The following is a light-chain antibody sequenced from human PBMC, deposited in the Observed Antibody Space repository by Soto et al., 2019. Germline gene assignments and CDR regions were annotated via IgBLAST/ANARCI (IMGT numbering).Light chain of an antibody. V-gene: IGKV2-28*01. CDR2: LGS. Sequence: DIVMTQSPLSLPVTPGEPASISCRSSQSLLHSNGYNYLDWYLQKPGQSPQLLIYLGSNRASGVPDRFSGRGSGTDFTLKISRVEAEDFGVYYCIQALQTPLFTFGPGTKVDIK. CDR3: IQALQTPLFT. CDR1: QSLLHSNGYNY. J-gene: IGKJ3*01.